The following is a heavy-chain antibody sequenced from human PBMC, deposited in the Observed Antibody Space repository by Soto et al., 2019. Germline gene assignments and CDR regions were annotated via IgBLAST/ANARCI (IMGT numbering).Heavy chain of an antibody. D-gene: IGHD2-15*01. Sequence: SQTLSLTCVVSRDSASGKNIAWNGLRRSQGRGLEWLGSTGCRSKWYNENAVSVRSRITINLDTSKNLCSLQLNSVAPDYTAMYYGARWRWSTFDYWGQGAQVTVSS. CDR3: ARWRWSTFDY. V-gene: IGHV6-1*01. CDR2: TGCRSKWYN. J-gene: IGHJ4*02. CDR1: RDSASGKNIA.